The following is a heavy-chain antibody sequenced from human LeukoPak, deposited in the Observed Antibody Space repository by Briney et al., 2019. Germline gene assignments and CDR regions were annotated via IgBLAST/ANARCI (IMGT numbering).Heavy chain of an antibody. CDR1: SGSFSGNY. CDR2: INHSGST. Sequence: PSETLSLTCDVYSGSFSGNYWSWIRQPPGKGLEWIGEINHSGSTNYNPSLKSRVTLSVDTSKNQVSLKLTSVSAADTAVYYCARGGLNFDYWGQGTLVTVSS. CDR3: ARGGLNFDY. V-gene: IGHV4-34*01. J-gene: IGHJ4*02.